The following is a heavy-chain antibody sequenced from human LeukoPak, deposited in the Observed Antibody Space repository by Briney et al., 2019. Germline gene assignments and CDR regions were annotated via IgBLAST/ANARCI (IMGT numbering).Heavy chain of an antibody. CDR3: AKDQAVVPAAMPGLDY. CDR1: GFTFSSYA. J-gene: IGHJ4*02. V-gene: IGHV3-23*01. CDR2: ISGSGGST. D-gene: IGHD2-2*01. Sequence: GGSLRLSCAASGFTFSSYAMSWVRQAPGKGLEWVSAISGSGGSTYYADSVKGRFTISRDNSKNTLYLQMNSLRAEDTAVYYCAKDQAVVPAAMPGLDYWGQGTLVTVSS.